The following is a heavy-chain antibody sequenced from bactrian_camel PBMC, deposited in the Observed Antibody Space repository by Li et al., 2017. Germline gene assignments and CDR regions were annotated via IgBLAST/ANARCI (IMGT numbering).Heavy chain of an antibody. CDR2: TGSDGPT. J-gene: IGHJ6*01. V-gene: IGHV3S53*01. Sequence: HVQLVESGGGSVQAGGSLRLSCVVSGSGPNTARMGWFRQLPGKEREGVACTGSDGPTTYADSVKGRFTLSEDSATKTLYLQMDNLKPEDTAVYYCAGEQYGGCRASAAFGVWGQGTQVTVS. D-gene: IGHD6*01. CDR1: GSGPNTAR. CDR3: AGEQYGGCRASAAFGV.